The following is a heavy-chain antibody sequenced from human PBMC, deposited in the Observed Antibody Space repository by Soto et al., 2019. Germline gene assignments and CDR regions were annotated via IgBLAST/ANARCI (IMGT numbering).Heavy chain of an antibody. CDR3: ARGQKFYCSGGSCPPFDP. CDR2: IYHSGST. D-gene: IGHD2-15*01. V-gene: IGHV4-4*02. CDR1: SGSISSSNW. Sequence: SETLSLTCAVSSGSISSSNWWSWVRQPPGKGLEWIGEIYHSGSTNYNPSLKSRVTISVDKSKNQFSLKLSSMTAADTAVYYCARGQKFYCSGGSCPPFDPWGQGTLVTFSS. J-gene: IGHJ5*02.